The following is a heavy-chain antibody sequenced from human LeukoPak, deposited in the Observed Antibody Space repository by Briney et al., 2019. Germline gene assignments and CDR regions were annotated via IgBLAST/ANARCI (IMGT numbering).Heavy chain of an antibody. Sequence: GESLKISCKGSGYSFPNYWIGWVRQMPGKGLEWMGIIYPDDSDTRYSPSFQGQVTISVDKSIRTAYLQWSSLKASDTAMYYCARQLYGDYYLADWGQGTLVTVSS. J-gene: IGHJ4*02. CDR1: GYSFPNYW. D-gene: IGHD4-17*01. V-gene: IGHV5-51*01. CDR3: ARQLYGDYYLAD. CDR2: IYPDDSDT.